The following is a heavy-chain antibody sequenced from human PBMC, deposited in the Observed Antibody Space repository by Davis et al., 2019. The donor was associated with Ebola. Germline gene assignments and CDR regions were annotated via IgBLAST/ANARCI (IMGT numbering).Heavy chain of an antibody. CDR3: VRGRDIVVVTATPCFGF. CDR2: MSHSSNTI. Sequence: GESLKISCAASGFTFSTYAMNWVRQAPGKGLEWVSYMSHSSNTIYYADSVKGRFTISRDNAKNSLFLQMNNLRDEDTAVYYCVRGRDIVVVTATPCFGFWGQRTMVTVSS. D-gene: IGHD2-21*02. V-gene: IGHV3-48*02. CDR1: GFTFSTYA. J-gene: IGHJ3*01.